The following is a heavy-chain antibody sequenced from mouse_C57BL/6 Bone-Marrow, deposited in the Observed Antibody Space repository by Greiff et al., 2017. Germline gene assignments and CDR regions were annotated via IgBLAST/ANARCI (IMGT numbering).Heavy chain of an antibody. J-gene: IGHJ3*01. V-gene: IGHV5-12*01. CDR3: ARRDYYGSFAY. CDR2: ISNGGGST. D-gene: IGHD1-1*01. CDR1: GFTFSDYY. Sequence: EVKVVESGGGLVQPGGSLKLSCAASGFTFSDYYMSWVRHTPEKRLEWVAYISNGGGSTYYPDTVKGRFTISRDNAKNTLYLQMSRLKSEDTAMYYCARRDYYGSFAYWGQGTLVTVSA.